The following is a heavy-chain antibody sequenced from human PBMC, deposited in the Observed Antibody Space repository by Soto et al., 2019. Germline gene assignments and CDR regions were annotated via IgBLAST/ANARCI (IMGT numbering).Heavy chain of an antibody. CDR1: GFTFSDYY. J-gene: IGHJ6*03. V-gene: IGHV3-11*01. Sequence: GGSLRLSCAASGFTFSDYYMSWIRQAPGKGLEWVSYISSSGSTIYYADSVKGRFTISRDNAKNSLYLQMNSLRAEDTAVYYCARRPTGHLSTSTDYYMDVWGKGTTVTVSS. CDR2: ISSSGSTI. CDR3: ARRPTGHLSTSTDYYMDV. D-gene: IGHD3-9*01.